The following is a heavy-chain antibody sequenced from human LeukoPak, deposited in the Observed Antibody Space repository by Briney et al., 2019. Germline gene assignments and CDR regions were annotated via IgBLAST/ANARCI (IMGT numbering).Heavy chain of an antibody. J-gene: IGHJ6*03. V-gene: IGHV1-8*01. Sequence: ASVKVSCKASGYTFTSYDINWVRQAPGQGLEWMGWMNPNSGNTGYAQKFQGRVTMTRNTSISTAYMELSSLRSEDTAVYYCASWGYCSSTSCPGALYYYYYMDVWGKGTTVTVSS. D-gene: IGHD2-2*01. CDR1: GYTFTSYD. CDR3: ASWGYCSSTSCPGALYYYYYMDV. CDR2: MNPNSGNT.